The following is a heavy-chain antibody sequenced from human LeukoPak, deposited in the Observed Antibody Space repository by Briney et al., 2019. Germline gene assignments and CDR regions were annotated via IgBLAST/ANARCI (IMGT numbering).Heavy chain of an antibody. V-gene: IGHV3-48*04. D-gene: IGHD1-26*01. CDR2: IRSSGRTT. CDR3: AKRRGELLRSPDAFDI. CDR1: GFSLSTFS. Sequence: GGSLRLSCAASGFSLSTFSMNWGPQAPGGGPERVSYIRSSGRTTYYADSVKGRFNIYRHNAKNSLYLQMNSLRAEDTAVYYCAKRRGELLRSPDAFDIWGQGTMVTVSS. J-gene: IGHJ3*02.